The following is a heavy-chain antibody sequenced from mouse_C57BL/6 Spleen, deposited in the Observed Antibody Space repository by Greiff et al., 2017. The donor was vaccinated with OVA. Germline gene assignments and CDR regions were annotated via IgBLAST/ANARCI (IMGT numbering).Heavy chain of an antibody. CDR2: IHPNSGST. CDR1: GYTFTSYW. CDR3: ARGGGYYGYVDV. Sequence: QVQLQQPGAELVKPGASVKLSCKASGYTFTSYWMHWVKQRPGQGLEWIGMIHPNSGSTNYNEKFKSKATLTVDKSSSTAYMQLSSLTSEDSAVYYCARGGGYYGYVDVWGTGTTVTVSS. V-gene: IGHV1-64*01. D-gene: IGHD1-1*02. J-gene: IGHJ1*03.